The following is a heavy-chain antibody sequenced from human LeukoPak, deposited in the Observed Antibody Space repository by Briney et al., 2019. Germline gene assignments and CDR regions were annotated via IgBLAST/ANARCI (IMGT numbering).Heavy chain of an antibody. Sequence: PGGSLRLSCVASGFTFSKYDMSWVRQAPGKGLEWVSGISDSGDQTYYTDSVSARFTISRDNYKNMLYLQVNSLRAEDTALYYCAKEITLTTAYFDYWGQGTLVTVSS. CDR2: ISDSGDQT. CDR3: AKEITLTTAYFDY. CDR1: GFTFSKYD. V-gene: IGHV3-23*01. D-gene: IGHD4-17*01. J-gene: IGHJ4*02.